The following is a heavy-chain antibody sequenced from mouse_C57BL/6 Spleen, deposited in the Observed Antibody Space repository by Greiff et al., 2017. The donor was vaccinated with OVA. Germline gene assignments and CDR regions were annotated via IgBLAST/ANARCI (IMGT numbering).Heavy chain of an antibody. CDR1: GFTFSSYA. CDR2: ISSGGDYI. Sequence: EVKLVESGEGLVKPGGSLKLSCAASGFTFSSYAMSWVRQTPEKRLEWVAYISSGGDYIYYADTVKGRFTISRDNARNTLYLQRSSLKSEDTAMYCGTRGDDYYGSLAYWGQGTLVTVSA. D-gene: IGHD1-1*01. J-gene: IGHJ3*01. CDR3: TRGDDYYGSLAY. V-gene: IGHV5-9-1*02.